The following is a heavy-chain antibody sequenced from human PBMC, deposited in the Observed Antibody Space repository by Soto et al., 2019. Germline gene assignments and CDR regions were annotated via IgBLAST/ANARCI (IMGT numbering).Heavy chain of an antibody. CDR1: GGSISSSRCH. D-gene: IGHD3-10*01. CDR2: IKYSGTT. J-gene: IGHJ3*02. V-gene: IGHV4-39*06. Sequence: PSETLSLTCTVSGGSISSSRCHWGWIRQPPGKGLEWIASIKYSGTTFYNPSLKSRVTLSVDTSKNQFALKLSSVTAADTAVYYCARERLGFGELSTNDAFDIWGQGTMVTVSS. CDR3: ARERLGFGELSTNDAFDI.